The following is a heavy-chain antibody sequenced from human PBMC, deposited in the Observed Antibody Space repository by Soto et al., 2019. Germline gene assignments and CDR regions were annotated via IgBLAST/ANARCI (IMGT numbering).Heavy chain of an antibody. CDR1: GGSVSIGDYL. D-gene: IGHD4-17*01. Sequence: VQLQESGPGLVTPSQTLSLTCTVFGGSVSIGDYLWSWIRQRPGKGLEWIGYIHDSGNTYYNPSFKGRVTISLDTSKNQFSLKVTSMTAADTAVYCCARARGGDSGDYASLFDRWGQGNLVTVSS. V-gene: IGHV4-30-4*01. J-gene: IGHJ5*02. CDR2: IHDSGNT. CDR3: ARARGGDSGDYASLFDR.